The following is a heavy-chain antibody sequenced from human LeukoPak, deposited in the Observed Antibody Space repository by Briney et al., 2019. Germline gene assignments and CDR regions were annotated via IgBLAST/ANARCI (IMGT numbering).Heavy chain of an antibody. CDR2: INHSGST. Sequence: PSETLSLTFAVYGGSFSGYYWSWIRQPPGKGLDWIGEINHSGSTNYNPSLKSRVTISVDTSKTQFSLKLSSVTAADTAVYYCAIHIVVVPAAKKKNWFDPWGQGTLVTVSS. D-gene: IGHD2-2*01. J-gene: IGHJ5*02. CDR1: GGSFSGYY. V-gene: IGHV4-34*01. CDR3: AIHIVVVPAAKKKNWFDP.